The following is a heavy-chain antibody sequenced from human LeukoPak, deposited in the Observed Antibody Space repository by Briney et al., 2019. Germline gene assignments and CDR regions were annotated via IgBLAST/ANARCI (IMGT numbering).Heavy chain of an antibody. V-gene: IGHV4-59*12. CDR2: IYYSGST. Sequence: SETLSLTCTVSGGSISSYYWSWIRQPPGKGLEWIGYIYYSGSTNYNPSLKSRVTISVDTSKNQFSLKLSSVTAADTAVYYCARSGWLRLLAFDYWGQGTLVTVSS. J-gene: IGHJ4*02. CDR1: GGSISSYY. D-gene: IGHD5-12*01. CDR3: ARSGWLRLLAFDY.